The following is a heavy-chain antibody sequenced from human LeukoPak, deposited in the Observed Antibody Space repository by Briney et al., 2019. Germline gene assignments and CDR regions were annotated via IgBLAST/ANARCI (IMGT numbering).Heavy chain of an antibody. CDR1: GFTFSSYA. D-gene: IGHD6-6*01. Sequence: PGGSLRLSCAASGFTFSSYAMHWVRQAPGKGLEWVAVISYDGSNKYYADSVKGRFTISRDNSKNTLYLQMNSLRAEDTAVYYCARDPLSSSVSAITQTHFDYWGQGTLVTVSS. J-gene: IGHJ4*02. V-gene: IGHV3-30-3*01. CDR3: ARDPLSSSVSAITQTHFDY. CDR2: ISYDGSNK.